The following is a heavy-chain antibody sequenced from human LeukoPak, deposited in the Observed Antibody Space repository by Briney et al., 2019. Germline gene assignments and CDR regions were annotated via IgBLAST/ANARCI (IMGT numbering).Heavy chain of an antibody. Sequence: SETLSLTCAVSGYSISSGYYWGWIRQPPGKGLEWIGSIYHSGSTYYNPSLKSRVTISVDTSKNQFSLKLSSVTAADTAVYYCARERIAAAGPFDYWGQGTLVTVSS. CDR3: ARERIAAAGPFDY. V-gene: IGHV4-38-2*02. CDR1: GYSISSGYY. J-gene: IGHJ4*02. D-gene: IGHD6-13*01. CDR2: IYHSGST.